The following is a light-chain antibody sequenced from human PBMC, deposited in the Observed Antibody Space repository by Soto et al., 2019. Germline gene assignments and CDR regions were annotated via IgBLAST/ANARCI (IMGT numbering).Light chain of an antibody. J-gene: IGLJ2*01. CDR2: STV. Sequence: QAVVTQEPSLTVSPGVTVTLTCASSTGTVTSDSYPNWFQQKPGQAPRALIYSTVDKYSWTPARFSGSLLGGKAVLTLSGXXXXXXXXYYCLLYYGGTQNVVFGGGTKLTVL. V-gene: IGLV7-43*01. CDR3: LLYYGGTQNVV. CDR1: TGTVTSDSY.